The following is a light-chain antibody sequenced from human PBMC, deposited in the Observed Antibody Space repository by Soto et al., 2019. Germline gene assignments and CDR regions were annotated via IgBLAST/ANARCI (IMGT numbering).Light chain of an antibody. Sequence: EMVMTQSPATLSVSLGERATLSCRASQSVSTKLVWYQQKPGQAPRLLIYGASTRATGIPARFSGSGSGTEFTPTISGLQSEVFAVYYCQQHDQGWTFGQGTKVEIK. CDR3: QQHDQGWT. J-gene: IGKJ1*01. CDR2: GAS. CDR1: QSVSTK. V-gene: IGKV3-15*01.